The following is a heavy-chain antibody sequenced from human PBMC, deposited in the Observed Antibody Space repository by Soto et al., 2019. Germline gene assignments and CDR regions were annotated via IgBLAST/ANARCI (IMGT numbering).Heavy chain of an antibody. Sequence: QVQLVESGGGVVQPGRSLRLSCAASGFTVSSYGMHWVRQAPGKGLEWVAVISRDGGTKYYADSVKGRFTISKDNSRNTMFLEMESLRGDDLAVDYCAGEVASGDWGQGTLVTVSS. CDR2: ISRDGGTK. V-gene: IGHV3-30*03. CDR1: GFTVSSYG. CDR3: AGEVASGD. D-gene: IGHD2-21*01. J-gene: IGHJ4*02.